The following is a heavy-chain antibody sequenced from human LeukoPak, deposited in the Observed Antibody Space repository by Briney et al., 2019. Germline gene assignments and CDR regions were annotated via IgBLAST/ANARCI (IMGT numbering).Heavy chain of an antibody. CDR3: ARHSDNGYGYLDY. D-gene: IGHD5-18*01. CDR2: IYYSGNT. V-gene: IGHV4-59*08. J-gene: IGHJ4*02. CDR1: GGSISTYY. Sequence: SETLSLTCTVSGGSISTYYWTWIRQPPGKGLEWIGYIYYSGNTNYNPSLKSRVTISVDTSKNQFSLKLSSVTAADTAVYYCARHSDNGYGYLDYWGQGTLVTVSS.